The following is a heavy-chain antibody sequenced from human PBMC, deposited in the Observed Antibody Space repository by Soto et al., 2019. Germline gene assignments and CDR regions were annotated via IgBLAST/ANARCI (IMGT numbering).Heavy chain of an antibody. V-gene: IGHV1-46*01. D-gene: IGHD3-22*01. CDR2: INPSGGST. J-gene: IGHJ1*01. Sequence: AASVKVSCKASGYTFTSYYMHWVRQAPGQGLEWMGIINPSGGSTSYAQKFQGRVTMTRDTSTSTVYMELSSLRSEDTAVYYCARVGYYYDSSGYYSTLYFQHWGQGTLVTVSS. CDR1: GYTFTSYY. CDR3: ARVGYYYDSSGYYSTLYFQH.